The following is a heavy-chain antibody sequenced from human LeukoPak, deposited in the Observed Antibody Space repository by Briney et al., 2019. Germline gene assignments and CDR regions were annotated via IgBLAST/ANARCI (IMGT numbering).Heavy chain of an antibody. CDR1: GFTFSSYW. J-gene: IGHJ4*02. V-gene: IGHV3-74*01. CDR2: INTDGSST. Sequence: GGSLRLSCAASGFTFSSYWMHWVRQAPGKGLVWVSRINTDGSSTSYADSVKGRFTISRDNAKNTLYLQMNSLRAEDTAVYYCAKDLGFLEWLLWVDYWGQGTLVTVSS. D-gene: IGHD3-3*01. CDR3: AKDLGFLEWLLWVDY.